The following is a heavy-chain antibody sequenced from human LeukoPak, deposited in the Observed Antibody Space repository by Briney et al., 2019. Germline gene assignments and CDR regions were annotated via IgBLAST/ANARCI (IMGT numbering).Heavy chain of an antibody. D-gene: IGHD6-25*01. CDR2: INPRGGST. CDR1: GYTFTTYY. CDR3: ARVGSAAATADY. J-gene: IGHJ4*02. Sequence: ASVKVSCKASGYTFTTYYMHWMRQAPGQGPEWMGIINPRGGSTDYSQKFRGRITMTSDMSTSTVYMELSSLRSDDTAVYFCARVGSAAATADYWGQGTLVTVSS. V-gene: IGHV1-46*01.